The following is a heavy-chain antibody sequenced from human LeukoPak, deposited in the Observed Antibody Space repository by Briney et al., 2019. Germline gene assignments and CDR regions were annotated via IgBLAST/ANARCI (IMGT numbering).Heavy chain of an antibody. D-gene: IGHD2-15*01. CDR2: ISAYNGNT. CDR3: ARDSADCSGGSCYSAEYFQH. CDR1: GYTFSNYG. V-gene: IGHV1-18*01. Sequence: WASVKVSCKASGYTFSNYGISWVRQAPGQGLEWMGRISAYNGNTNYAQKVQGRVTMTTDTSTTTAYMELRSLRFDDTAVYYCARDSADCSGGSCYSAEYFQHWGQGTLVTVSS. J-gene: IGHJ1*01.